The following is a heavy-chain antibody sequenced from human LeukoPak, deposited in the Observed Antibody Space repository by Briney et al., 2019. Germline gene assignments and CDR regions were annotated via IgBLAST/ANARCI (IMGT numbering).Heavy chain of an antibody. Sequence: PGGSLRLSCVVSGLTFSSYSMHWVRQAPGKGLEWVAVISYDGSNKYYADSVKGRFTISRDNSKNTLYLQMNSLRAEDTAVYYCAKDRGGSYPTGFDPWGQGTLVTVSS. J-gene: IGHJ5*02. CDR2: ISYDGSNK. CDR1: GLTFSSYS. V-gene: IGHV3-30*18. CDR3: AKDRGGSYPTGFDP. D-gene: IGHD1-26*01.